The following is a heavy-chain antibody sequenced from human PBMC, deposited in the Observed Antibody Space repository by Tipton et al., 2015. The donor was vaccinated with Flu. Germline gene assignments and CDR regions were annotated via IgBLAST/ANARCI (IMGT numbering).Heavy chain of an antibody. CDR3: ARGSSGWYINGMDV. D-gene: IGHD6-19*01. J-gene: IGHJ6*02. CDR1: GDSIGSGYY. V-gene: IGHV4-38-2*02. CDR2: IYHTGNT. Sequence: TLSLTCSVSGDSIGSGYYWGWIRQPPGKGLEWIGNIYHTGNTYYNPSLRSRVTISVDRSKNQFSLKLSSVTAADTAVYYCARGSSGWYINGMDVWGQGTTVTVSS.